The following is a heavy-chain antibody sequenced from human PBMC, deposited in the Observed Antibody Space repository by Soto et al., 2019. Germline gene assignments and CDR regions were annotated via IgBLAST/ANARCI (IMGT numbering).Heavy chain of an antibody. CDR3: ARLHGYCISSSCHGHYAMDV. CDR2: IYYSGST. Sequence: SETLYLTCTVSSAPVRSSTYTWGWIRQRPGKGLEWIGSIYYSGSTYYNPSLNSRVTVSVDTSKNQFSLKVTSVTAADTAVYYCARLHGYCISSSCHGHYAMDVWGQGTTVT. D-gene: IGHD2-2*01. CDR1: SAPVRSSTYT. J-gene: IGHJ6*02. V-gene: IGHV4-39*01.